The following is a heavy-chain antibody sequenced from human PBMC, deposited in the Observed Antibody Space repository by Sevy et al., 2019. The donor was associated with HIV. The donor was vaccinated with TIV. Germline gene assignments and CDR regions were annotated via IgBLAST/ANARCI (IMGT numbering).Heavy chain of an antibody. CDR2: IWNDGSNK. V-gene: IGHV3-33*01. D-gene: IGHD3-22*01. Sequence: GGSLRLSCAASVFTFSNYGMHWVRQAPGKGLEWVAVIWNDGSNKYYADSVKGRFTISRDNSKNTLYLQMNSLRVEDTAVYFCARGGDFNDRSAKRDFDYWGQGTPVTVSS. J-gene: IGHJ4*02. CDR1: VFTFSNYG. CDR3: ARGGDFNDRSAKRDFDY.